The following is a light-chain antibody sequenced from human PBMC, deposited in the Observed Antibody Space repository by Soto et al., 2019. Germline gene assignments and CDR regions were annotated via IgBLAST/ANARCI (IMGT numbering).Light chain of an antibody. CDR3: QQRYRTPRT. V-gene: IGKV1-39*01. Sequence: DIQMTQSPSSLSASVGDRVIITCRASQSISIYLNWYQQKPGEAPKLLIYTASTLQSGVPSRFSGSGSGTDFTLTITSLQPEDFATYYCQQRYRTPRTFGQGTKLE. J-gene: IGKJ2*01. CDR1: QSISIY. CDR2: TAS.